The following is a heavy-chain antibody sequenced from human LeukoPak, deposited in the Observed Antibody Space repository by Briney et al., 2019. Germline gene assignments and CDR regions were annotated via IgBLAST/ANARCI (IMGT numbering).Heavy chain of an antibody. J-gene: IGHJ4*02. CDR1: GGSISSHY. V-gene: IGHV4-59*11. Sequence: SETLSLTCTVSGGSISSHYWSWIRQPPGKGLEWIGYIYYSGSTNYNPSFKSRVTISVDTSKNQFSLKLSSVTAADTAVYYCARDSAYSSSPYFDYWGQGTLVTVSS. CDR3: ARDSAYSSSPYFDY. D-gene: IGHD6-6*01. CDR2: IYYSGST.